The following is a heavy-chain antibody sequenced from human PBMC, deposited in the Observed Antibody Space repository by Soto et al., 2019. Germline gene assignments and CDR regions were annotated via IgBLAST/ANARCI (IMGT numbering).Heavy chain of an antibody. J-gene: IGHJ3*02. V-gene: IGHV1-18*01. CDR2: ISAYNGNT. Sequence: ASVKVSCKASGYTFTSYGISWVRQAPGQGLDWMGWISAYNGNTNYAQKLQGRVTMTTDTSTSTAYMELRSLRSDDTAVYYCARGTNYYGSGTQEYDAFDIWGQGTMVTVSS. D-gene: IGHD3-10*01. CDR3: ARGTNYYGSGTQEYDAFDI. CDR1: GYTFTSYG.